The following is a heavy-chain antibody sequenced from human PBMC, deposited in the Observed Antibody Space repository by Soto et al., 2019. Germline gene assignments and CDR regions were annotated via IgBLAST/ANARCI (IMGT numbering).Heavy chain of an antibody. J-gene: IGHJ5*02. CDR1: GVSISSGNHY. CDR2: ISYSGST. CDR3: AREVAARPSWFDP. V-gene: IGHV4-30-4*01. D-gene: IGHD6-6*01. Sequence: QVQLQESGPGLVKPSQTLSHTCTVSGVSISSGNHYWSWLRQTPGKGLEWIAYISYSGSTYYNPALKSRLAISVDTFKNQFSLRLSSLTAADAAVYYCAREVAARPSWFDPWGQGTLVTVSS.